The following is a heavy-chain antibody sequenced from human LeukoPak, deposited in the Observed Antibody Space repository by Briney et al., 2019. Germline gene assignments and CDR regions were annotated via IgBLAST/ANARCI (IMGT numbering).Heavy chain of an antibody. CDR2: ISSSSSYM. CDR3: ARVFGGYDYNFDY. CDR1: GFTFSTYT. D-gene: IGHD5-12*01. J-gene: IGHJ4*02. V-gene: IGHV3-21*01. Sequence: GGSLRLSCAASGFTFSTYTMNWVRQAPGKGLEWVSFISSSSSYMYYADSVKGRFTISRDNTKKSLYLQMNSLRAEDTAVYYCARVFGGYDYNFDYWGQGTLVTVSS.